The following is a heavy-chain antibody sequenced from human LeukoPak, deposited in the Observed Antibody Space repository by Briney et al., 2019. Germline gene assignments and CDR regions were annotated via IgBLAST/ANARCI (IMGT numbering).Heavy chain of an antibody. CDR1: GGTFSSYA. J-gene: IGHJ4*02. V-gene: IGHV1-69*04. CDR3: AADDKTIAAPLDY. D-gene: IGHD6-6*01. CDR2: IIPILGIA. Sequence: SVKVSCKASGGTFSSYAISWVRQAPGQGLEWMGRIIPILGIANYAQKFQGRVTITADKSTSTAYMELSSLRSEDTAVYYCAADDKTIAAPLDYWGQGTLVTASS.